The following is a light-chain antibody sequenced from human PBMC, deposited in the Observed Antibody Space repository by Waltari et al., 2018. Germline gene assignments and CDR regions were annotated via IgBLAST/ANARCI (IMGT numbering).Light chain of an antibody. Sequence: DIVMTQSPDSLAVSLGERATINCKSSQSVSYTASNKHYLAWYQQKPGQPPKLIIYWASNRESGVPDRFSGSGSGTDFTLTISRLQAEDVAVYYCQQYYTPPLTCGGGTKVEI. CDR3: QQYYTPPLT. J-gene: IGKJ4*01. CDR1: QSVSYTASNKHY. V-gene: IGKV4-1*01. CDR2: WAS.